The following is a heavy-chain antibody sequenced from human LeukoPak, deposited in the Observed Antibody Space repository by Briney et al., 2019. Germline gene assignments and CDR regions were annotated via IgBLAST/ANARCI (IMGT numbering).Heavy chain of an antibody. CDR3: ARGGSSWYGLVSPDY. J-gene: IGHJ4*02. CDR2: INHSGST. CDR1: GFTFNNYN. D-gene: IGHD6-13*01. Sequence: GSLRLSCATSGFTFNNYNMNWVRQPPGKGLEWIGEINHSGSTNYNPSLKSRVTISVDTSKNQFSLKLSSVTAADTAVYYCARGGSSWYGLVSPDYWGQGTLVTVSS. V-gene: IGHV4-34*01.